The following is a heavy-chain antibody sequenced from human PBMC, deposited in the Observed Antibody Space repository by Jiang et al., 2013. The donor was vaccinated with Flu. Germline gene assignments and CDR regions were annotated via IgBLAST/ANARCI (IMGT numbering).Heavy chain of an antibody. Sequence: SCRASGYTFTGNYMHWVRQAPGQGLEWMGWINPNSGGTNYAQKFQGRVAMTRDTSISTAYMELTRLKSDDTAVYYCARVDIVTTAYSYYFGMDVWGQGTTVTVSS. J-gene: IGHJ6*02. CDR1: GYTFTGNY. CDR2: INPNSGGT. V-gene: IGHV1-2*02. D-gene: IGHD5-12*01. CDR3: ARVDIVTTAYSYYFGMDV.